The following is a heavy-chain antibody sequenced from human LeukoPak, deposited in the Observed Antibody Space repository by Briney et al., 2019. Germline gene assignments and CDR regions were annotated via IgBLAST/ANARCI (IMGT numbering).Heavy chain of an antibody. Sequence: GGSLRLSCAASGFTFSSYSMNWVRQAPGKGLEWVAFIRYDGSNKYYADSVKGRFTISRDNSKNTLYLQMNSLRAEDTAVYYCARDGGGYSYGYGDAFDIWGQGTMVTVSS. CDR1: GFTFSSYS. D-gene: IGHD5-18*01. V-gene: IGHV3-30*02. J-gene: IGHJ3*02. CDR3: ARDGGGYSYGYGDAFDI. CDR2: IRYDGSNK.